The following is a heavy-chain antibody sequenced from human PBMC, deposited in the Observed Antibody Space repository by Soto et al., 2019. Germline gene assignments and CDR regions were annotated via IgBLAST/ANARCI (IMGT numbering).Heavy chain of an antibody. CDR3: AHRLARTTGAVDY. V-gene: IGHV2-5*02. J-gene: IGHJ4*02. Sequence: QITLKESGPTLVKPTETLTLTCTFSGISRSTSGVGVGWHRQSPGKALEWLALIFWDDDKRYNPSLRNRPTITQDASKNVVVLTVTNMDTVDTAKYFCAHRLARTTGAVDYWGQGALVTVSS. CDR1: GISRSTSGVG. CDR2: IFWDDDK. D-gene: IGHD4-17*01.